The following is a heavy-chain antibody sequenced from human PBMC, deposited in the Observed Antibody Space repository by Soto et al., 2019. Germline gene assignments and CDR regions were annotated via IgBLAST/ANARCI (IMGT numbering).Heavy chain of an antibody. V-gene: IGHV4-34*01. J-gene: IGHJ3*02. CDR3: ARLSSYAYPRGAFDI. CDR1: GGSLRRYY. CDR2: INHSGST. Sequence: PSETLCLTYAGYGGSLRRYYRRWSRQPPGKGLEWIGEINHSGSTNYNPSLKSRVTISVDTSENQFSLKLSSVTAADTAVYYCARLSSYAYPRGAFDI.